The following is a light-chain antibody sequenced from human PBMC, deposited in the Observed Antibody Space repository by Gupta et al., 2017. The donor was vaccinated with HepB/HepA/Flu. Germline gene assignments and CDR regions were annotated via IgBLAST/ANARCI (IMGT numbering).Light chain of an antibody. Sequence: DTVWTQSPGTLSSSPGERATLSCRASQSIPYNYLAWYQQKPGQAPRLLICGASSRATGIPDRFSGSGSGTDFTLTISRLEPEDFAVYYCHQYGSIPRTFGRGTKVEIK. V-gene: IGKV3-20*01. CDR3: HQYGSIPRT. CDR2: GAS. J-gene: IGKJ1*01. CDR1: QSIPYNY.